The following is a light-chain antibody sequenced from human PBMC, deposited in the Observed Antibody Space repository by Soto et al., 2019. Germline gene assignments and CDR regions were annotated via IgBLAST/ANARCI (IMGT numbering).Light chain of an antibody. Sequence: DIVMTQSPDSLAMSLGERATLSCRASQSVSSNYLAWYQQKPGQAPRLLIYGASTRATGVPDRFSGSGSGTDFTLTISRLEPEDFAVYHCQQYGSLSWTFGQGTKVDIK. J-gene: IGKJ1*01. V-gene: IGKV3-20*01. CDR1: QSVSSNY. CDR3: QQYGSLSWT. CDR2: GAS.